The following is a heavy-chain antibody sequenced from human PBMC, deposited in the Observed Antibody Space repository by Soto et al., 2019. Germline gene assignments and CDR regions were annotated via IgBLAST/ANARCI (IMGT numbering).Heavy chain of an antibody. J-gene: IGHJ6*02. CDR3: ARTERSISYGMDV. V-gene: IGHV4-34*01. CDR2: IDHSGST. Sequence: SETLSLTCAVYGGSFSAYYCSWIRQPPGKGLEWIGEIDHSGSTNYNPSLESRVTISVDTSKNQFSLKVSSVIAADTAVYHCARTERSISYGMDVWGQGTTVTVSS. CDR1: GGSFSAYY.